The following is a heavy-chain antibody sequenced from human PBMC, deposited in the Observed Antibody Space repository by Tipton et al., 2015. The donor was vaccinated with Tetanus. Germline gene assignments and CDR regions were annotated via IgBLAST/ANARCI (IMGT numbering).Heavy chain of an antibody. Sequence: SLRLSCAASGFTFSNAWMSWVRQTPGKGLEWVGRIKSKTDGGTTDYAAPVKGRFTISRDDSRNTLYLQMNSLKTEDTAVYYCTTDAGYSSGPNDYWGQGTLVTVSS. J-gene: IGHJ4*02. CDR2: IKSKTDGGTT. D-gene: IGHD6-19*01. CDR3: TTDAGYSSGPNDY. V-gene: IGHV3-15*01. CDR1: GFTFSNAW.